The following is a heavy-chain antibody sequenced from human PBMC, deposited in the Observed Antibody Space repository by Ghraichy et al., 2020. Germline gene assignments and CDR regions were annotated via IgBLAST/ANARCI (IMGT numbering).Heavy chain of an antibody. CDR2: TRNKAKGFTT. J-gene: IGHJ4*02. D-gene: IGHD2-15*01. V-gene: IGHV3-72*01. CDR1: GFTFSDHF. Sequence: GGSLRLSCAASGFTFSDHFMDWVRQAPGKGLEWVGRTRNKAKGFTTEYAAPVKGRFTVSRDDSQNSLYLQMNSLRTEDTAVYFCARRRYCSGNFCPWDFWGQGTLVTVSS. CDR3: ARRRYCSGNFCPWDF.